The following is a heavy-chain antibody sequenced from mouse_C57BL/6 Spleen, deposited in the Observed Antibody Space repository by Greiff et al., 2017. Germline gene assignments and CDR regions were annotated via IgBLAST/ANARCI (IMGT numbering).Heavy chain of an antibody. CDR3: ATYYDYDRYYFDY. D-gene: IGHD2-4*01. J-gene: IGHJ2*01. CDR1: GYTFTSYW. CDR2: IYPGSGST. Sequence: VQLQQPGAELVKPGASVKMSCKASGYTFTSYWITWVKQRPGQGLEWIGDIYPGSGSTNYNEKFKSKATLTVDTSSSTAYMQLSSLTSEDSAVYYCATYYDYDRYYFDYWGQGTTLTVSS. V-gene: IGHV1-55*01.